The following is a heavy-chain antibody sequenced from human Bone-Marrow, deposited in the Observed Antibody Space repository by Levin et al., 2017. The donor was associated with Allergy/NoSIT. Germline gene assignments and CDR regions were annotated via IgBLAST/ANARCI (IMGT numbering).Heavy chain of an antibody. CDR1: GFIVNDHY. J-gene: IGHJ5*02. V-gene: IGHV3-66*01. CDR3: ARGHRIGNARGWFDP. CDR2: IYSGERT. Sequence: GGSLRLSCAASGFIVNDHYMTWVRQAPGKGLECVSVIYSGERTFYSDSVKGRCTISRDNSNNTLYLQMNSLRVEDTAIYYCARGHRIGNARGWFDPWGQGILVTVSS. D-gene: IGHD1-14*01.